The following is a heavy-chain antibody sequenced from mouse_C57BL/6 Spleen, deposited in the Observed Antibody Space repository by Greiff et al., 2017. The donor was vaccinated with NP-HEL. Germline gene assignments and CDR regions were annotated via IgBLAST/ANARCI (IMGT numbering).Heavy chain of an antibody. J-gene: IGHJ1*03. D-gene: IGHD2-4*01. CDR1: GFTFSDYG. CDR2: ISSGSSPI. CDR3: ARVDSWYFDV. Sequence: EVHLVESGGGLVKPGGSLKLSCAASGFTFSDYGMHWVRQAPEKGLEWVAYISSGSSPIYYADTVKGRFTIARDNAKNTLFLQMTSLRAEDTAMYYCARVDSWYFDVGGTGTTVTVSS. V-gene: IGHV5-17*01.